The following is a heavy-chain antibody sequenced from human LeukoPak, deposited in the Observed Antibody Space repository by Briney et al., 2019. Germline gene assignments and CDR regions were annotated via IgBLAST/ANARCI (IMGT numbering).Heavy chain of an antibody. J-gene: IGHJ4*02. CDR1: GFTFSSYW. CDR2: IKQDGSEK. D-gene: IGHD3-10*01. CDR3: ARGGNYYGSGSYYNNPGDY. Sequence: GGSLRLSCAASGFTFSSYWMSWVRQAPGKGLEWVANIKQDGSEKYYVDSVKGRFTISRDNAKNSLYLQMNSLRAEDTAVYYCARGGNYYGSGSYYNNPGDYWGQGTLVTVSS. V-gene: IGHV3-7*01.